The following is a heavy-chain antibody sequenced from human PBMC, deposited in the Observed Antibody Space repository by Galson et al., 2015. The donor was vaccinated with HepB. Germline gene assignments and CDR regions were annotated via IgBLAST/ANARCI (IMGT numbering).Heavy chain of an antibody. J-gene: IGHJ6*02. CDR3: ARDRAVRGLLGYYYYYGMDA. Sequence: SLRLSCAASGFTFSSYAMHWVRQAPGKGLEWVAVISYDGSNKYYADSVKGRFTISRDNSKNTLYLQMNSLRAEDTAVYYCARDRAVRGLLGYYYYYGMDAWGQGTTVTVSS. D-gene: IGHD3-10*01. CDR1: GFTFSSYA. CDR2: ISYDGSNK. V-gene: IGHV3-30*04.